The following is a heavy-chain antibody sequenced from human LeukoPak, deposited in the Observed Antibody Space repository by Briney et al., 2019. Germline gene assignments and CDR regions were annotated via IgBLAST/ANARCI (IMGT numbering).Heavy chain of an antibody. CDR2: IYTSGST. CDR1: GGSISSYY. D-gene: IGHD1-26*01. V-gene: IGHV4-4*07. CDR3: AREGAPRSFGY. Sequence: SETQSPTRTVSGGSISSYYRSWIRQPAGKGLEWIGRIYTSGSTNYNPSLKSRVTMSVDTSKNQFSLKLSSVTAADTAVYYCAREGAPRSFGYWGQGTLVTVSS. J-gene: IGHJ4*02.